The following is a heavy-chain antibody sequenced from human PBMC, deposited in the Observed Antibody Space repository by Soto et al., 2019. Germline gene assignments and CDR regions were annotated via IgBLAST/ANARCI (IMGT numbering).Heavy chain of an antibody. CDR2: IGRIISTT. CDR3: ARGGGSRPDY. D-gene: IGHD3-10*01. CDR1: GFTFSNYG. V-gene: IGHV3-48*02. Sequence: EVQLVESGGGLVQPGGSLRLSCVASGFTFSNYGMNWVRQAPGKLEWVSYIGRIISTTYYADSVKGRFTVFRDNAKNTLYLQMNRLRDDDTAVYYCARGGGSRPDYWGQGTLVTVSS. J-gene: IGHJ4*02.